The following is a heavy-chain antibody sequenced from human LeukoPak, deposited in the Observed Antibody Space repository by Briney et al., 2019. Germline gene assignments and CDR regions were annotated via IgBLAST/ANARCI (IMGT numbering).Heavy chain of an antibody. CDR3: ARDRTITYYYDSSGPDAFDI. CDR2: ISGSGGST. V-gene: IGHV3-23*01. D-gene: IGHD3-22*01. Sequence: GGXLRLSCAASGFTFSSYAMSWVRQAPGKGVEWVSAISGSGGSTYYADSEKGRFTISRDNSKNTLYLQMGSLRAEDMAVYYCARDRTITYYYDSSGPDAFDIWGQGTMVTVSS. CDR1: GFTFSSYA. J-gene: IGHJ3*02.